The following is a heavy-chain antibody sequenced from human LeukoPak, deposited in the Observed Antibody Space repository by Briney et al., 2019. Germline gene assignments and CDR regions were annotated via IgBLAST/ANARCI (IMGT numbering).Heavy chain of an antibody. V-gene: IGHV4-59*12. CDR3: ARDGPYYYGSGSYHWFDP. D-gene: IGHD3-10*01. CDR2: IYYSGST. CDR1: GGSISSYY. Sequence: SETLSLTCTVSGGSISSYYWSWIRQPPGKGLEWIGYIYYSGSTNYNPSLKSRVTISVGTSKNQFSLKLSSVTAADTAVYYCARDGPYYYGSGSYHWFDPWGQGTLVTVSS. J-gene: IGHJ5*02.